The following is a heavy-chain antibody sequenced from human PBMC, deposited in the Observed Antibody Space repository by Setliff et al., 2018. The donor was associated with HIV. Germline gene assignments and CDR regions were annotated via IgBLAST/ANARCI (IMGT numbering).Heavy chain of an antibody. V-gene: IGHV3-48*03. J-gene: IGHJ6*02. Sequence: PGGSLRLSCAASGFSFSSYAMHWVRQTPGKGLEWLSYISSSGSTIYYADSVKGRFIISRDNAKNSLNLQMNSLRAEDTAVYYCARWGYSRDGMDVWGQGTTVTVSS. CDR2: ISSSGSTI. CDR3: ARWGYSRDGMDV. D-gene: IGHD4-4*01. CDR1: GFSFSSYA.